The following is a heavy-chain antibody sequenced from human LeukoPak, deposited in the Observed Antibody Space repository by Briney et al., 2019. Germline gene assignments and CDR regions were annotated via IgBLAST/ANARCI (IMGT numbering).Heavy chain of an antibody. Sequence: ASVQVSCKASGYSFSIYGITWARQAPGQGLEYLGWISASDGTTNYAQKVQDRVTMTTDTSTSTAYLELRSLRSEDTAVYYCARCGAAVTTHFSHWGQGTLVTVSS. J-gene: IGHJ4*02. V-gene: IGHV1-18*01. D-gene: IGHD4-17*01. CDR2: ISASDGTT. CDR3: ARCGAAVTTHFSH. CDR1: GYSFSIYG.